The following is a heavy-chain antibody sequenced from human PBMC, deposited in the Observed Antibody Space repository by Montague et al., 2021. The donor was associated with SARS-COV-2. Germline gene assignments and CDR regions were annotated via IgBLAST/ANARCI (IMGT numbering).Heavy chain of an antibody. D-gene: IGHD3-10*01. Sequence: SETLSLTCAVYGTSFANYYWSWIRQAPGKGLEWIGESDHSGKIKYNPSLQSRVIISVDRSKNQFSLKLTSVIAADTAVYYCAKVGGFDASASDWGQGTLVTVSS. CDR2: SDHSGKI. CDR3: AKVGGFDASASD. V-gene: IGHV4-34*01. J-gene: IGHJ4*02. CDR1: GTSFANYY.